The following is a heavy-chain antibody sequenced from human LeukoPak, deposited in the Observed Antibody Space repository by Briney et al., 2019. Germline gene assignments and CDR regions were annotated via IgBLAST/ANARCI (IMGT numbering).Heavy chain of an antibody. CDR1: GGTFSSYA. V-gene: IGHV1-69*05. D-gene: IGHD3-3*01. J-gene: IGHJ5*02. Sequence: SVKVSCKASGGTFSSYAISWVRQAPGQGLEWMGRIIPIFGTANYAQKFQGRVTITTDESTSTAYMELSSLRSEDTAVYYCAREVDFGVVPNWFDPWGQGTLVTVSS. CDR3: AREVDFGVVPNWFDP. CDR2: IIPIFGTA.